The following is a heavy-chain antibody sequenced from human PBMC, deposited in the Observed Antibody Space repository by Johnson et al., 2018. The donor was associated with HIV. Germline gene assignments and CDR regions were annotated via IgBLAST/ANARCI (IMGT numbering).Heavy chain of an antibody. D-gene: IGHD6-13*01. CDR1: GFTFSSYA. J-gene: IGHJ3*02. V-gene: IGHV3-30-3*01. CDR3: AREWRGDLAAAGIDAFDI. Sequence: VQLAESGGGVVQPGRSLRLSCAASGFTFSSYAMHWVRQAPGKGLEWVAVISYDGSNKYYADSVKGRFTISRDNSKNTLYLQMNSLRAEDTAVYYCAREWRGDLAAAGIDAFDIWGQGTMVTVSS. CDR2: ISYDGSNK.